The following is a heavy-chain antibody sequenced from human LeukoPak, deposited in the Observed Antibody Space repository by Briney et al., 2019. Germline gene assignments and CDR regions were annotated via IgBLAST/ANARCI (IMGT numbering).Heavy chain of an antibody. CDR3: ARLVAHYYENSGYFSHFDY. J-gene: IGHJ4*02. CDR1: GYSFTSYW. V-gene: IGHV5-51*01. CDR2: IYPGDSDT. D-gene: IGHD3-22*01. Sequence: GESLKISCKGSGYSFTSYWIGWVRQMPGKGLEWMGIIYPGDSDTRYSPSFQGQVTISADKSISTAYLRWRSLKASDTAIYYCARLVAHYYENSGYFSHFDYWGQGTLVTVSS.